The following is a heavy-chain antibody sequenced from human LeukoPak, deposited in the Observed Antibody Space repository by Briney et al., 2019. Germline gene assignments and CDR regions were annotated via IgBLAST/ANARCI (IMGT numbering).Heavy chain of an antibody. Sequence: SETLSLTCTVSGGSISSYYWSWIRQPAGKGLEWIGRIYTSGSTNYDPSLKSRVTMSVDTPKDQFSLKLSSVTAADTAVYYCAREGYYSSASPFDYWGQGTLVTVSS. D-gene: IGHD6-6*01. CDR1: GGSISSYY. V-gene: IGHV4-4*07. CDR3: AREGYYSSASPFDY. J-gene: IGHJ4*02. CDR2: IYTSGST.